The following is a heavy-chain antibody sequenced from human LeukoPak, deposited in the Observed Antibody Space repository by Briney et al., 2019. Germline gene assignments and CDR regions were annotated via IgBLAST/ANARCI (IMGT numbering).Heavy chain of an antibody. J-gene: IGHJ6*03. D-gene: IGHD1-26*01. CDR3: AKQVKSGSSPEGLYYYMDV. V-gene: IGHV3-13*01. Sequence: GGSLRLSCAASGFTFSSYDMHWVRQATGKGLEWVSAIGTAGDTYYPDSVKGRFTISRDNSKNTLYLQMNSLRAEDTAVYYCAKQVKSGSSPEGLYYYMDVWGKGTTVTVSS. CDR2: IGTAGDT. CDR1: GFTFSSYD.